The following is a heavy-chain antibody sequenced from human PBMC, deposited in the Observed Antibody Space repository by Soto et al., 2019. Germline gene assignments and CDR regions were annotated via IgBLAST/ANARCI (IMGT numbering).Heavy chain of an antibody. D-gene: IGHD1-1*01. CDR3: AKWNGYGDY. CDR2: VSGGSGVT. Sequence: EVQLLESGGGLVQPGGSLRLSCAVSGFSFSTYGVTWVRQAPGKGLEWVSGVSGGSGVTHYADSVKGRFTITGDNSKNTVYLHMNNRRVEDTAVYYCAKWNGYGDYWGQGTLVTVSS. CDR1: GFSFSTYG. V-gene: IGHV3-23*01. J-gene: IGHJ4*02.